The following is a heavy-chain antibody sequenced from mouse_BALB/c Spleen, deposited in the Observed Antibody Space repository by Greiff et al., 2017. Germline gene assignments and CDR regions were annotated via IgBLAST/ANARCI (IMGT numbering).Heavy chain of an antibody. J-gene: IGHJ1*01. CDR1: GFSLTSYG. CDR3: AKGRDGYYRYFDV. D-gene: IGHD2-3*01. V-gene: IGHV2-5-1*01. Sequence: QVQLKESGPSLVQPSQSLSITCTVSGFSLTSYGVHWVRQSPGKGLEWLGVIWRGGSTDYNAAFMSRLSITKDNSKSQVFFKMNSLQADDTAIYYCAKGRDGYYRYFDVWGAGTTVTVSS. CDR2: IWRGGST.